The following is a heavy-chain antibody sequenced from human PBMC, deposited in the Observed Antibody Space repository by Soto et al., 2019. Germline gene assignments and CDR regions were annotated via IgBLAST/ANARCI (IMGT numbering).Heavy chain of an antibody. CDR3: ARDKDRQQLGGNYFYIMDV. D-gene: IGHD3-3*02. Sequence: QVQLVQSGAEVKKPGSSVKVSCKTSGGTFRTSAISWVRQAPGQGLEWMGGIMPVFPTPDYAQKFQGRVTITADESTSIAYMQLSSLRSEDTALYYCARDKDRQQLGGNYFYIMDVWGQGTTVTVSS. CDR2: IMPVFPTP. J-gene: IGHJ6*01. CDR1: GGTFRTSA. V-gene: IGHV1-69*12.